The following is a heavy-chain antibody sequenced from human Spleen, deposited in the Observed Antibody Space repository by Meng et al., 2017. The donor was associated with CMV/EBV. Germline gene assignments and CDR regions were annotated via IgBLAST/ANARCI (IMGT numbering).Heavy chain of an antibody. Sequence: GESLKISCAASGFMFSNYAMSWVRQAPGKGLEWVSGISGSGDSTYYADSVKGRFTVSRDNGKNSLYLQLNGLRAEDTAVYYCAKNTVTEPFYFYYGMDVWGQGTTVTVSS. D-gene: IGHD4-11*01. CDR2: ISGSGDST. V-gene: IGHV3-23*01. CDR3: AKNTVTEPFYFYYGMDV. CDR1: GFMFSNYA. J-gene: IGHJ6*02.